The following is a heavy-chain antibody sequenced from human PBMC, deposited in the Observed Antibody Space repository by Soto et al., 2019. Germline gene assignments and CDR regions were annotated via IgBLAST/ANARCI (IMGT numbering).Heavy chain of an antibody. J-gene: IGHJ4*02. CDR3: ARGARTFDY. D-gene: IGHD1-1*01. CDR1: GGSFSGYY. Sequence: SETLSLTCAVYGGSFSGYYWSWIRQPPGRGLEWIGEINHSGSTNYNPSLKSRVTISVDTSKNQFSLKLSSVTAADTAVYYCARGARTFDYWGQGTLVTVYS. CDR2: INHSGST. V-gene: IGHV4-34*01.